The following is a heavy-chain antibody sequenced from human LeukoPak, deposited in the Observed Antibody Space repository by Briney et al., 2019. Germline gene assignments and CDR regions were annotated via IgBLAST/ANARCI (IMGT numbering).Heavy chain of an antibody. J-gene: IGHJ3*02. Sequence: PSETLSLTCAVSGYSISSGCYWGWIRQPPGKGLEWIGSIYHSGSTYYNPSLKSRVTISVDTSKNQFSLKLSSVTAADTAVYYCARGIAVDAFDIWGQGTMVTVSS. V-gene: IGHV4-38-2*01. D-gene: IGHD6-19*01. CDR3: ARGIAVDAFDI. CDR2: IYHSGST. CDR1: GYSISSGCY.